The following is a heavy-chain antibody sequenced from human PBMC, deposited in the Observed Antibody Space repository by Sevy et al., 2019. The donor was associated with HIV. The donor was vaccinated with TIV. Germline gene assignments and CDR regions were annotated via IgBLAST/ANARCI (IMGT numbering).Heavy chain of an antibody. CDR1: GFTFSSYA. V-gene: IGHV3-23*01. D-gene: IGHD3-10*01. CDR2: ISDSGDTT. J-gene: IGHJ4*02. Sequence: GGSLRLSCPASGFTFSSYAMNWVRQAPGKGLEWVSGISDSGDTTHYAESVKGRFTISRDNSKNTVSLQMSSLRAEDTAIYYCAKLPSTVMFREKGYWGQGTRVTVSS. CDR3: AKLPSTVMFREKGY.